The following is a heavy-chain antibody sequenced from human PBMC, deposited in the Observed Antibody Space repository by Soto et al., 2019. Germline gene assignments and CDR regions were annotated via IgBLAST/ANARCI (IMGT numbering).Heavy chain of an antibody. CDR1: GFTFSSYG. Sequence: QVQLVESGGGVVQPGRSLRLSCAASGFTFSSYGMHWVRQAPGKGLEWVAVISYDGSNKYYADSVKGRFTISRDNSKNTLYLQRNSLRAEDTAVYYCAKVCGGDCPSQDDAFDIWGQGTMVTVSS. J-gene: IGHJ3*02. CDR3: AKVCGGDCPSQDDAFDI. D-gene: IGHD2-21*02. V-gene: IGHV3-30*18. CDR2: ISYDGSNK.